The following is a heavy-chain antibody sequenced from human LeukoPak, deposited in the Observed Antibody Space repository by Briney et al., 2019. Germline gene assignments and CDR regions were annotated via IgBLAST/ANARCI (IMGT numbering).Heavy chain of an antibody. CDR2: INPNSGGT. J-gene: IGHJ6*02. CDR3: ARRAGDYYYYGMDV. V-gene: IGHV1-2*04. D-gene: IGHD3-10*01. CDR1: GYTFTGYY. Sequence: ASVKVSCKASGYTFTGYYMHWVRQAPGQGLEWMGWINPNSGGTNYAQKFQGWVTMTRDTSISTAYMELSRLRSDDTAVYYCARRAGDYYYYGMDVWGQGTTVTVSS.